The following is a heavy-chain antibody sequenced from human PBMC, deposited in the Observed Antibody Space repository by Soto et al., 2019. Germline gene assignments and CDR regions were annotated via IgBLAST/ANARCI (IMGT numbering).Heavy chain of an antibody. CDR2: IYYSGST. J-gene: IGHJ5*02. CDR1: GGSVSSGSYY. D-gene: IGHD4-17*01. CDR3: ARDWRDYGDSLARFDP. Sequence: PSETLSLTCTVSGGSVSSGSYYWSWIRQPPGKGLEWIGHIYYSGSTNYNPSLKSRVTISVDTSKNQFSLKLSSVTAADTAVYYCARDWRDYGDSLARFDPWGQGTLVTVSS. V-gene: IGHV4-61*01.